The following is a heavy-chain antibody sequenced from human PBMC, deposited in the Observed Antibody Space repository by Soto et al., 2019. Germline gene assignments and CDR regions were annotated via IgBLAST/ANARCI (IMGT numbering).Heavy chain of an antibody. V-gene: IGHV4-31*03. CDR3: ARGGDYATT. CDR1: GGSIENGGYY. CDR2: IHYTGSA. D-gene: IGHD4-17*01. Sequence: QVQLQESGPGLLKPSQTLSLTRTVSGGSIENGGYYWIWIRQHPEKGLEWLGSIHYTGSAFYNPSVKSRVAMSVDTSKNHFSLTLTSVTVADTATYYCARGGDYATTWGQGSLVVVSS. J-gene: IGHJ5*02.